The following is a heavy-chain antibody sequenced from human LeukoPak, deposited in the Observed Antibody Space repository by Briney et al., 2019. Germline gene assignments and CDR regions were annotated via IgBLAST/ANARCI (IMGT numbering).Heavy chain of an antibody. CDR1: GFTFSSYG. CDR3: ARDPGRNMIDDY. D-gene: IGHD3-22*01. V-gene: IGHV3-33*01. CDR2: IWYDGSNK. J-gene: IGHJ4*02. Sequence: PGGSLRLSCAASGFTFSSYGMHWVRQAPGKGLEWAAVIWYDGSNKYYADSVKGRFTISRDNSKNTLYLQMNSLRAEDTAVYYCARDPGRNMIDDYWGQGTLVTVSS.